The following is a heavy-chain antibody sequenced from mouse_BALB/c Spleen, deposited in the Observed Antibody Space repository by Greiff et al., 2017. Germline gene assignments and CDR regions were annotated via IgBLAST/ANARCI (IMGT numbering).Heavy chain of an antibody. CDR2: IWAGGST. D-gene: IGHD1-1*01. J-gene: IGHJ4*01. CDR3: AREITTVVAPAYAMDY. CDR1: GFSLTSYG. Sequence: VQLQQSGPGLVAPSQSLSITCTVSGFSLTSYGVHWVRQPPGKGLEWLGVIWAGGSTNYNSALMSRLSISKDNSKSQVFLKMNSLQTDDTAMYYCAREITTVVAPAYAMDYWGQGTSVTVSS. V-gene: IGHV2-9*02.